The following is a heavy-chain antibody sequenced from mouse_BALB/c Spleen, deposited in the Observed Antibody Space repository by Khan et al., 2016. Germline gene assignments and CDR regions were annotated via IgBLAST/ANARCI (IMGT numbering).Heavy chain of an antibody. D-gene: IGHD2-4*01. Sequence: VQLQQPGAELVKPGASVKLSCTASGFNIKDTYIHWVKQRPEQGLDWIGRIDPANGNTKYDPKFQGKATVTADTSSNTAYLQFRSLTSEDTAVYYCARLGDDYDWFIYGGERTLVTVSA. J-gene: IGHJ3*01. CDR2: IDPANGNT. CDR1: GFNIKDTY. CDR3: ARLGDDYDWFIY. V-gene: IGHV14-3*02.